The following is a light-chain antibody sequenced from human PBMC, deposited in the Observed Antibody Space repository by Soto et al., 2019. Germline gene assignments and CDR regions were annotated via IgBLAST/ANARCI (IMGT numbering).Light chain of an antibody. CDR2: DAS. V-gene: IGKV3D-20*02. CDR1: QSVSSSY. Sequence: EIVLTQSPGTLSLSPGERATLSCRASQSVSSSYLAWYQQRPGQSPRLLIYDASRRATGIPDRFTGSGFGTDFTLTISSLEPEDFAVYYCQQRSNWLTFGGGTKVDIK. J-gene: IGKJ4*01. CDR3: QQRSNWLT.